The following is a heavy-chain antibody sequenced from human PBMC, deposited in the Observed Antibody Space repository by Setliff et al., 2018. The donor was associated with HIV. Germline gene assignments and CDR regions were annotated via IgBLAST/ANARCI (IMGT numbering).Heavy chain of an antibody. Sequence: GESLRISCKGFGYSFTNYWIGWVRQMPGKGLEWMGIIYPADSHTRYSPSFQGHVTISVDKSISPVYLQWSNLKASDSAMYYCARTSGARTTDYWGQGTLVTVSS. CDR2: IYPADSHT. CDR1: GYSFTNYW. J-gene: IGHJ4*02. V-gene: IGHV5-51*01. D-gene: IGHD1-1*01. CDR3: ARTSGARTTDY.